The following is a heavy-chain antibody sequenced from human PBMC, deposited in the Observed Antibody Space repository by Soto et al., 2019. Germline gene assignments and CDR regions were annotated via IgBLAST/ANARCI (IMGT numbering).Heavy chain of an antibody. V-gene: IGHV4-59*08. J-gene: IGHJ3*02. CDR2: IYDSGST. Sequence: PSETLSLTCAVSGGSISSSYWSWIRQPPGKGLEWIGYIYDSGSTYYNSSLKSRVTMSVDTSKNQFSLKLSSVTAADTAVYYCARTPDIWGQGTMVTVSS. CDR3: ARTPDI. CDR1: GGSISSSY.